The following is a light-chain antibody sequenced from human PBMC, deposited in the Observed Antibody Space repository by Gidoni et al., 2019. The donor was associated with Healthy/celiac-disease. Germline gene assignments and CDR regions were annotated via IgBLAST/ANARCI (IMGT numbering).Light chain of an antibody. J-gene: IGLJ2*01. CDR2: GNS. Sequence: QSVLTQPPSVSGAPGPRVTISCTGSSSNIGAGYDVHWYQQLPGTAPKLLIYGNSNRPSGVPDRVSGSKSGTSASRAITGLQAEDEADYYCQSYDSSLSASVFGGGTKLTVL. CDR3: QSYDSSLSASV. CDR1: SSNIGAGYD. V-gene: IGLV1-40*01.